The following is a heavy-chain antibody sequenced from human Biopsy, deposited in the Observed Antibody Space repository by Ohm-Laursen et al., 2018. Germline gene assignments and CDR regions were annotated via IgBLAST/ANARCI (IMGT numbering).Heavy chain of an antibody. V-gene: IGHV4-61*01. J-gene: IGHJ4*02. CDR2: ISNIGST. D-gene: IGHD6-19*01. CDR3: ARESALAGDFDS. Sequence: SDTLSLTCTVSGASVTSGSHYWSWIRQPPGKGLEWLGYISNIGSTNYNPSLKSRVTKSVDTSKNHFSLKLPSVTAADTAVYYCARESALAGDFDSWGQGTLVTVSS. CDR1: GASVTSGSHY.